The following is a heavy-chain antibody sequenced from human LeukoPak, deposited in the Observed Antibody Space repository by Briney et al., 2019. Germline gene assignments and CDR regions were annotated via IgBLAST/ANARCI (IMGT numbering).Heavy chain of an antibody. D-gene: IGHD6-19*01. J-gene: IGHJ6*02. CDR3: AKDLYSSGWYRVNYYYYGMDV. V-gene: IGHV3-30*18. CDR2: ISYDGSNK. Sequence: GRSLRLSCAASGFTFSSYGMHWVRQAPGKGLEWVAVISYDGSNKYYADSVKGRFTISRDNSKNTLYLQMNSLRAEDTAVYYCAKDLYSSGWYRVNYYYYGMDVWGQGTTATVSS. CDR1: GFTFSSYG.